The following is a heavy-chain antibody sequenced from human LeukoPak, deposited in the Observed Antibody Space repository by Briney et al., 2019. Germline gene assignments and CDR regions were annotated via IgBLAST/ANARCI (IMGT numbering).Heavy chain of an antibody. CDR3: ARGRGARSSRWYNWFDP. J-gene: IGHJ5*02. D-gene: IGHD6-13*01. Sequence: SETLSLTCTVSGDSITRTTSYWAWIRQPPGKGLEWIGTVYSTGTTYSNPSLKSRVTISVDTSINQFSVKLRSVTAADTAVYYCARGRGARSSRWYNWFDPWGQGTLVTVSS. V-gene: IGHV4-39*01. CDR2: VYSTGTT. CDR1: GDSITRTTSY.